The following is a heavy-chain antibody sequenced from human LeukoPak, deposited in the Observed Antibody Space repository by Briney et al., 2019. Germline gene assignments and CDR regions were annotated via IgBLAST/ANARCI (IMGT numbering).Heavy chain of an antibody. D-gene: IGHD6-19*01. CDR1: GYSISSGYY. CDR3: ARLVAGTDY. CDR2: IYHSGST. Sequence: PSETLSLTCAVSGYSISSGYYWGWIRQPPGKGLEWIGSIYHSGSTYYNPSLKSRVSTSVDTSKNQFSLNLSSVTAADTAVYYCARLVAGTDYWGQGTLVTVSS. J-gene: IGHJ4*02. V-gene: IGHV4-38-2*01.